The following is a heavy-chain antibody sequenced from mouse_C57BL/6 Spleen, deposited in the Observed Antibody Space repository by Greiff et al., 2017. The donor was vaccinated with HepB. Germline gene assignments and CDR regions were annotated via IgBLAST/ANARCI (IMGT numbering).Heavy chain of an antibody. CDR3: ARGGNYQGRFDY. CDR1: GYAFSSSW. CDR2: IYPGDGDT. Sequence: VQLQQSGPELVKPGASVKISCKASGYAFSSSWMNWVKQRPGKGLEWIGRIYPGDGDTKYNGKFKGKATLTADKSSSTAYMQLSSLTSEDSAVYFCARGGNYQGRFDYWGQGTTLTVSS. D-gene: IGHD2-1*01. V-gene: IGHV1-82*01. J-gene: IGHJ2*01.